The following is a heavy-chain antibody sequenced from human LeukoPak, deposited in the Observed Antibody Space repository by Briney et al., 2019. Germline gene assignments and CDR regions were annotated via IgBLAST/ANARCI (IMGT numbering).Heavy chain of an antibody. J-gene: IGHJ5*02. CDR2: ISGSGGST. V-gene: IGHV3-23*01. D-gene: IGHD6-19*01. Sequence: PGGSLRLSCAASGFTFSSYAMGWVRQAPGKGLEWVSAISGSGGSTYYADSVKGRFTISRDNSKNTLYLQMNSLRAEDTAVYYCAKGKEGSSGWLNWFDPWGQGTLVTVSS. CDR1: GFTFSSYA. CDR3: AKGKEGSSGWLNWFDP.